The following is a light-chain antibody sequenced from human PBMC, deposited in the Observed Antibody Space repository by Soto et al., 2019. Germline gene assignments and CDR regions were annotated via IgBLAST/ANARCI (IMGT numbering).Light chain of an antibody. Sequence: EIVMTQSPATLSVSPGERATLSCRASQSVSSNLAWYQQKPGQAPRLLIYGASTRATGIPARFSGSGSGTEFTLTLSSPQSEDFAVYFCQPYNNWPLTFGGGTKVEIK. CDR1: QSVSSN. CDR2: GAS. V-gene: IGKV3-15*01. CDR3: QPYNNWPLT. J-gene: IGKJ4*01.